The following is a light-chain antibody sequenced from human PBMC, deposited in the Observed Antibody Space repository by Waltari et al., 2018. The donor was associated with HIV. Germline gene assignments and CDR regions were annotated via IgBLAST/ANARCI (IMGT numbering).Light chain of an antibody. CDR3: AVWDDSLTGVI. J-gene: IGLJ2*01. CDR2: RDN. V-gene: IGLV1-47*01. CDR1: DSNIGRNY. Sequence: QSVLTQPPSASGTPGQRVSISCSGSDSNIGRNYVYWYQQVAGTAPKLLIYRDNQRPSWVSDRFSGSKSCSSASLAISGLRSEDEAAYFCAVWDDSLTGVIFGGKTKLTVL.